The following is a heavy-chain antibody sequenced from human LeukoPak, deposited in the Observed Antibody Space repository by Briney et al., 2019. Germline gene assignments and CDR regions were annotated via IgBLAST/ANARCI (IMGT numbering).Heavy chain of an antibody. CDR3: ARALWYYYLDY. D-gene: IGHD2/OR15-2a*01. V-gene: IGHV4-30-4*01. J-gene: IGHJ4*02. CDR1: GGSFSGYY. Sequence: KPSETLSLTCAVYGGSFSGYYWSWIRQPPGKGLEWIGYIYYSGSTYYNPSLKSRVTISVDTSKNQFSLKLSSVTAADTAVYYCARALWYYYLDYWGQGTLVTVSS. CDR2: IYYSGST.